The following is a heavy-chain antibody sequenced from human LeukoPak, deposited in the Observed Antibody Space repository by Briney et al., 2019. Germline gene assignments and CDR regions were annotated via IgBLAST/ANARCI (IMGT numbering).Heavy chain of an antibody. J-gene: IGHJ4*02. Sequence: RASVKVSCKASGYTFTGYYMHWVRQAPGQGLEWMGWINPNSGGTNYAQKFQGRVTMTRDTSISTAYMELSRLRSDDTAVYYCARDLRLAAAGTEDYWGQGTLVTVSS. D-gene: IGHD6-13*01. CDR3: ARDLRLAAAGTEDY. V-gene: IGHV1-2*02. CDR2: INPNSGGT. CDR1: GYTFTGYY.